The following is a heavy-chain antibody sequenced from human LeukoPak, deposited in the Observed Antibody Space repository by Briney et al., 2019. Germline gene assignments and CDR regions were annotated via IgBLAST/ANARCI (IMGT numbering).Heavy chain of an antibody. V-gene: IGHV4-34*01. D-gene: IGHD3-10*01. CDR3: ARVALWFGYYFDY. CDR2: INHSGST. Sequence: PSETLSLTCTVSGGSISSYYWSWIRQPPGKGLEWIGEINHSGSTNYNPSLKSRVTISVDTSKNQFSLKLSSVTAADTAVYYCARVALWFGYYFDYWGQGTLVTVSS. J-gene: IGHJ4*02. CDR1: GGSISSYY.